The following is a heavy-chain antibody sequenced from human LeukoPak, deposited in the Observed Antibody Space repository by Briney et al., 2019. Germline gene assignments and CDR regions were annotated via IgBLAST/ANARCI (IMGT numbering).Heavy chain of an antibody. Sequence: AGGSLRLSCAASGFTFSSYAMNWVRQAPGKGLEWVSAISDSGTTTYYADSVKGRFTISRDNSKNTLYLQMNSLRDEDTAVYYCAKLMEGHSSSPIDYWGQGTVVTVSS. V-gene: IGHV3-23*01. CDR1: GFTFSSYA. CDR3: AKLMEGHSSSPIDY. CDR2: ISDSGTTT. J-gene: IGHJ4*02. D-gene: IGHD6-13*01.